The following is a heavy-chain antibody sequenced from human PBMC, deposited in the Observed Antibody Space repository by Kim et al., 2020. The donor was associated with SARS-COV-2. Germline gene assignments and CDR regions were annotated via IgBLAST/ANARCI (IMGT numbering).Heavy chain of an antibody. Sequence: SETLSLTCTVSGGSISSFYWSWIRHPPGKGLEWIGYIYYSGSTNYNPSLKSRVTISVDTSKNQFSLKLSSLTAADTAVYYCAREGEDSSGYYYGYWGQGTLVTVSS. CDR1: GGSISSFY. V-gene: IGHV4-59*01. J-gene: IGHJ4*02. CDR2: IYYSGST. D-gene: IGHD3-22*01. CDR3: AREGEDSSGYYYGY.